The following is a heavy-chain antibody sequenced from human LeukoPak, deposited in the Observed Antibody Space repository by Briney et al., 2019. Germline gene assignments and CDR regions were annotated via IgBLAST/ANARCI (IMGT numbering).Heavy chain of an antibody. CDR3: ARYNWNYGWFDP. CDR1: GGTFSSYA. CDR2: IIPILGIA. V-gene: IGHV1-69*04. D-gene: IGHD1-7*01. Sequence: SVKVSCKASGGTFSSYAISWVRQAPGQGLEWMGRIIPILGIANYAQKFQGRVTITADKSTSTAYMELRSLRSDDTAVYYCARYNWNYGWFDPWGQGTLVTVSS. J-gene: IGHJ5*02.